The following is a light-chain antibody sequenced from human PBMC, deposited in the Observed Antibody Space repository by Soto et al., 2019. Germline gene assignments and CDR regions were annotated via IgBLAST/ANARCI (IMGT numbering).Light chain of an antibody. V-gene: IGKV2-30*02. CDR1: QSLVHSDGIAY. CDR3: MQGTHWPIT. J-gene: IGKJ5*01. Sequence: DVVLPQSPLSLPVTLGQPASISCRSNQSLVHSDGIAYFSWFQQRTGRSPRSLIYKVSNRDSGVPDRLSGSGSGTDFELKISRVEAEDVGVYYCMQGTHWPITCGQGTRLEIK. CDR2: KVS.